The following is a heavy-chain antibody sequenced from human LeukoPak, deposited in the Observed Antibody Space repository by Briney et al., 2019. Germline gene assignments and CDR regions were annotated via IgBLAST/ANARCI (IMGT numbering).Heavy chain of an antibody. CDR3: ARSYRSSTSCPSLGYGMDV. D-gene: IGHD2-2*01. CDR2: ISAYNGNT. CDR1: GYTFTSYY. J-gene: IGHJ6*02. V-gene: IGHV1-18*04. Sequence: VASVKVSCKASGYTFTSYYMHWVRQAPGQGLEWMGWISAYNGNTNYAQKLQGRVTMTTDTSTSTAYMELRSLRSDDTAVYYCARSYRSSTSCPSLGYGMDVWGQGTTVTVSS.